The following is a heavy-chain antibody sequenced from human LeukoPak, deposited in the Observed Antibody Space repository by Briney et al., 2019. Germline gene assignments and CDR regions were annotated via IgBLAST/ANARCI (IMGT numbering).Heavy chain of an antibody. CDR3: ARGSKTGTTNYFDY. Sequence: SETLSLTCTVSGGSISSYYWSWIRQPPGKGLEWIGYIYYSGSTNYNPSLKSRVTISVDTSKNQFSLKLSSVTAADTAVYYCARGSKTGTTNYFDYWGQGTLVTVPS. CDR1: GGSISSYY. J-gene: IGHJ4*02. D-gene: IGHD1-7*01. CDR2: IYYSGST. V-gene: IGHV4-59*01.